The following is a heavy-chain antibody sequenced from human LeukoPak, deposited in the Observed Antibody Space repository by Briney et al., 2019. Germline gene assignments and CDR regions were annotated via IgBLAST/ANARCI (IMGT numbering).Heavy chain of an antibody. J-gene: IGHJ4*02. CDR3: ARNSHGYSSGWLQFNFDY. V-gene: IGHV1-18*01. CDR1: GYTFTSYG. Sequence: ASVKVSCKASGYTFTSYGITWVRQAPGQGLEWMGWINTYNGNTNYVQKLPGRVTMTTDTSTSTAYMELRSLRSDDTAVYYCARNSHGYSSGWLQFNFDYWGQGTLVTVSS. D-gene: IGHD6-19*01. CDR2: INTYNGNT.